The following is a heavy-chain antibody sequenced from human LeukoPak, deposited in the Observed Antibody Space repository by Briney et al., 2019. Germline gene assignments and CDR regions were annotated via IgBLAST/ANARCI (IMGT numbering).Heavy chain of an antibody. CDR2: IYYSGTT. CDR3: ARVLRPMASQYYFDY. D-gene: IGHD3-10*01. CDR1: GASINTYY. Sequence: SETLSLTCAVSGASINTYYWSWIRQPPGKGLEWIGYIYYSGTTSYNPSLKTRVTISIDTSKNQFSLKLSSVTAADTAVYYCARVLRPMASQYYFDYWGQGTLVTVSS. J-gene: IGHJ4*02. V-gene: IGHV4-59*01.